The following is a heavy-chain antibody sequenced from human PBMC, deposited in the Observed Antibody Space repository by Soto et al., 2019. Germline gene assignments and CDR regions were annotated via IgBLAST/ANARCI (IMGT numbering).Heavy chain of an antibody. V-gene: IGHV1-8*01. J-gene: IGHJ4*02. Sequence: QVQLVQSGAEVKKPGASVKVSCKASGYTFTGYDINWVRQATGQGLEWMGWMNPNTGNTGYAQKFQGRVTMTRNTSISTAYMELSSLKSEDTAVYYCARARGSVAINDYWGQGTLVTVSS. CDR3: ARARGSVAINDY. CDR2: MNPNTGNT. D-gene: IGHD3-22*01. CDR1: GYTFTGYD.